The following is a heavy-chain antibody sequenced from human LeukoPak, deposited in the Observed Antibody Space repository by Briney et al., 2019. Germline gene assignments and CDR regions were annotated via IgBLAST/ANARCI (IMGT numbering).Heavy chain of an antibody. CDR3: ARDLSNSWYGHTEQYFDY. Sequence: ASVKVSCKASGYTFTSYYMHWVRQAPGQGLEWMGIINPSGGSTSYAQKFQGRVTMTRDTSTSTVYMELSSLRSEDTAVYYCARDLSNSWYGHTEQYFDYWGQGTLVTVSS. V-gene: IGHV1-46*01. D-gene: IGHD6-13*01. CDR2: INPSGGST. CDR1: GYTFTSYY. J-gene: IGHJ4*02.